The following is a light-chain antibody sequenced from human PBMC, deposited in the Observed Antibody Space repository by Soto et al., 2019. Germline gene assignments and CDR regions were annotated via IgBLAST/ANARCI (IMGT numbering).Light chain of an antibody. CDR1: QGISSR. CDR2: GAS. J-gene: IGKJ4*01. Sequence: DIQMTQSPSSVSAYVGDRVTSTCRASQGISSRLAWYQQKPGKAPNLLIYGASSLQSGVPSRFSGSGSGTDFTLTISSLQPEDSATYYCQQANSVPFTFGGGTKVEIK. V-gene: IGKV1D-12*01. CDR3: QQANSVPFT.